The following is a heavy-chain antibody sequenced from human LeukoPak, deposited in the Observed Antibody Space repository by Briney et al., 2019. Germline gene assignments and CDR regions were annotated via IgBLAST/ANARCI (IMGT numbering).Heavy chain of an antibody. CDR1: GLTFSSDE. CDR2: ISSSGSTI. Sequence: PGGSLRLSCAASGLTFSSDEMNWGRQAPGEGLGGGSDISSSGSTIYYADSVNGRFTISRDNAKNSLYLQMNSLRAEDTAVYYCARTIASDYWGQGTLVTVSS. CDR3: ARTIASDY. J-gene: IGHJ4*02. V-gene: IGHV3-48*03. D-gene: IGHD3-10*01.